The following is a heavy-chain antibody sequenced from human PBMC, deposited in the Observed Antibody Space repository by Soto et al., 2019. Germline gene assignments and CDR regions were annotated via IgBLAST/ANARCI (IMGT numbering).Heavy chain of an antibody. D-gene: IGHD6-19*01. CDR3: ARDPLLYDSDWYPNWFGP. Sequence: ASVKVSCKASGYTFTSYDINWVRQATGQGLEWMGWMNPNSGNTGYAQKFQGRVTMTRNTSISTAYMELSTLTAEDTAVYYCARDPLLYDSDWYPNWFGPWGQGTLVTVSS. J-gene: IGHJ5*02. CDR2: MNPNSGNT. CDR1: GYTFTSYD. V-gene: IGHV1-8*01.